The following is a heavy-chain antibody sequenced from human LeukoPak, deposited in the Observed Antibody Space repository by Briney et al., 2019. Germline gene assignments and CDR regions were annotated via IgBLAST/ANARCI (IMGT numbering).Heavy chain of an antibody. Sequence: PSETLSLTCTVSGGSINSDSYYWSWIRQPAGKGLEWIGRIYTSGSTNYNPSLKSRVTISVDTSKNQFSLKLSSVTAADTAVYYCARHSIGGSDWYSHGMDVWGQGTTVTVSS. CDR1: GGSINSDSYY. CDR3: ARHSIGGSDWYSHGMDV. CDR2: IYTSGST. J-gene: IGHJ6*02. D-gene: IGHD6-19*01. V-gene: IGHV4-61*02.